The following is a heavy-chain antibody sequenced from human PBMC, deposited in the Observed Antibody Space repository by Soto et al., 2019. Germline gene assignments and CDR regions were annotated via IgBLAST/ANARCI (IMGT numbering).Heavy chain of an antibody. CDR1: GFTFSIYA. J-gene: IGHJ4*02. CDR2: AGATGRTT. V-gene: IGHV3-23*01. Sequence: GGSLRLSCAVAGFTFSIYAMRWVRQAPGKGLEWVSTAGATGRTTYYADSVKGRFTVSRDNSKNTLDLQMSSLRAEDTAVYYCARVHNTSRSFDYWGQGTLVTVSS. CDR3: ARVHNTSRSFDY. D-gene: IGHD1-20*01.